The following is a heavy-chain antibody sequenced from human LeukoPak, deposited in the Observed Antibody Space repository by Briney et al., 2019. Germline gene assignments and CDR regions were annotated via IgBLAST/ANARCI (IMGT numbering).Heavy chain of an antibody. D-gene: IGHD2-2*01. CDR1: GFTFSSYS. J-gene: IGHJ3*02. V-gene: IGHV3-21*01. Sequence: GGSLRLSCAASGFTFSSYSMNWVRQAPGKGLEWVSSISSSSSYIYYADSVKGRFTISRDNAKNSLYLQMNSLRAEDTAVYYCANPYQCSSSSCVLDALDIWGQGTMVTVSS. CDR2: ISSSSSYI. CDR3: ANPYQCSSSSCVLDALDI.